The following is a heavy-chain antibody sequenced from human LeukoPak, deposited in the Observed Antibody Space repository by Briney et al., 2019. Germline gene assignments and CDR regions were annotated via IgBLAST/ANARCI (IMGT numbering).Heavy chain of an antibody. J-gene: IGHJ4*02. D-gene: IGHD1-26*01. Sequence: GGSLRLSCTASGFTFGDYAMSWVRQAPGKGLEWVGFIRSKAYGGTTEYAASVKGRFTISRDDSKSIAYLQMNSLKTEDTAVYYCTRVWSSGSFDYWGQGTLVTVSS. V-gene: IGHV3-49*04. CDR2: IRSKAYGGTT. CDR3: TRVWSSGSFDY. CDR1: GFTFGDYA.